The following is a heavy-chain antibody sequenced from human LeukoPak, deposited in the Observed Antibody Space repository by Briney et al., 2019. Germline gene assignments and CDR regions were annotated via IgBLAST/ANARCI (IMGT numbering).Heavy chain of an antibody. D-gene: IGHD6-19*01. V-gene: IGHV4-59*01. J-gene: IGHJ4*02. CDR1: GDSISNYY. CDR2: IYYSGST. CDR3: ARGVEVAGLFDY. Sequence: PSETPSLTCTVSGDSISNYYWTWVRQPPGKGLEWIGYIYYSGSTNYNPSLKSRVTISVDTSKNQFSLKLSSVTSADTAVYYCARGVEVAGLFDYWGKGTLVTVSS.